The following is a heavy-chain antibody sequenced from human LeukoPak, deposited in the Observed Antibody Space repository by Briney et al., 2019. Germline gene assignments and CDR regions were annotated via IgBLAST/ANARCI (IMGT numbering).Heavy chain of an antibody. V-gene: IGHV4-34*01. J-gene: IGHJ4*02. CDR3: ARASSYCSSTTCYQYYFDY. CDR1: GGSFSGYY. CDR2: INHSGST. Sequence: PSETLSLTCAVYGGSFSGYYWSWIRQPPGKGLEWIGEINHSGSTNYNPSLKSRVTMSVDTSKNQFSLKLSSVTAADTAVYYCARASSYCSSTTCYQYYFDYWGQGTLVTVSS. D-gene: IGHD2-2*01.